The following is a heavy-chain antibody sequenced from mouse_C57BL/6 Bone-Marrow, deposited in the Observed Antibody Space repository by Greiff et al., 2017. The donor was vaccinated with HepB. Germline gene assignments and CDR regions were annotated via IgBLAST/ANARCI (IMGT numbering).Heavy chain of an antibody. Sequence: EVQLQQSGAELVRPGASVKLSCTASGFNIKDDYMHWVKQRPEQGLEWIGWIDPENGDTEYASKFQGKATITADTSSNTAYLQLSSLTSEDTAVYYCTTTRLCGNYGDAMDYWGQGTSVTVSS. CDR3: TTTRLCGNYGDAMDY. D-gene: IGHD2-1*01. CDR2: IDPENGDT. V-gene: IGHV14-4*01. CDR1: GFNIKDDY. J-gene: IGHJ4*01.